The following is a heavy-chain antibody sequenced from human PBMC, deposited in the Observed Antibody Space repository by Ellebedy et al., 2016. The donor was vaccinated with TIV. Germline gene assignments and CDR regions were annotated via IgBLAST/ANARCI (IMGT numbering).Heavy chain of an antibody. Sequence: GESLKISXAASGFTFSISGMTWVRQASGKGLEWVATIVSSGREAYYADPLKGRFTISRDNAMNSVYLQLNSLSVEDTAVYYCTRDGSEWSRDYWGQGTLVTVSS. J-gene: IGHJ4*02. CDR3: TRDGSEWSRDY. CDR2: IVSSGREA. D-gene: IGHD3-3*01. CDR1: GFTFSISG. V-gene: IGHV3-21*06.